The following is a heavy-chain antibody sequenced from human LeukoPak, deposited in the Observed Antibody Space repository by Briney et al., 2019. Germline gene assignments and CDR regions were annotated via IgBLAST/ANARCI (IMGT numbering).Heavy chain of an antibody. Sequence: GASVKVSCKASGYTFTSYGISWVRQAPGQGLEWMGWISAYNGNTNYAQKLQGRVTMTTDTSTNTAYMELRSLRSDDTAVYYCARDFLFEKQLERRRSYYYGMDVWGQGTTVTVSS. CDR1: GYTFTSYG. CDR2: ISAYNGNT. V-gene: IGHV1-18*01. CDR3: ARDFLFEKQLERRRSYYYGMDV. J-gene: IGHJ6*02. D-gene: IGHD1-1*01.